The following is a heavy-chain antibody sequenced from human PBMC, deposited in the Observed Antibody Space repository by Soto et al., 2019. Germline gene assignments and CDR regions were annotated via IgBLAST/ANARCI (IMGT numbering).Heavy chain of an antibody. V-gene: IGHV1-18*01. CDR2: ISANSGDT. D-gene: IGHD3-10*01. CDR3: ARSMYYGSGSHDAFDI. Sequence: ASGKGACKASGYTFPIYGSIWVRQATGQGLEWMGWISANSGDTNYAQKLQGRVTMTTDTSTSTAYMELSRLRSDDTAVYYCARSMYYGSGSHDAFDIWGQGTMVTVSS. CDR1: GYTFPIYG. J-gene: IGHJ3*02.